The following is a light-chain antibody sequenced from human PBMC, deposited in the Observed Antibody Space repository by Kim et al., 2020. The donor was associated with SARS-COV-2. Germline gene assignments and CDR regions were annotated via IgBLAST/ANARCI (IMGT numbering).Light chain of an antibody. CDR3: QQYYSYPRT. CDR2: AAS. J-gene: IGKJ2*01. V-gene: IGKV1-8*01. Sequence: SASTGYRVTITCRASQGVSTYLAWYQQKPGKAPKLLIYAASTLHSAIPSRFSGSGSGTDFTLTISCLQSEDFATYYCQQYYSYPRTFGQGTKLEI. CDR1: QGVSTY.